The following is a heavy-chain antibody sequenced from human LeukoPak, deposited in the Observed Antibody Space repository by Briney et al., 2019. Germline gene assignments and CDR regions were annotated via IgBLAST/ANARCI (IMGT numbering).Heavy chain of an antibody. D-gene: IGHD3-10*01. Sequence: SVKVSCKASGGTFSSYAISWVRQAPGQGLEWMGGIIPIFGTANYTQKFQGRVTITTDESTSTAYMELSSLRSEDTAVYYCARMVTRSGSGSYYLFDYWGQGTLVTVSS. CDR1: GGTFSSYA. CDR3: ARMVTRSGSGSYYLFDY. J-gene: IGHJ4*02. V-gene: IGHV1-69*05. CDR2: IIPIFGTA.